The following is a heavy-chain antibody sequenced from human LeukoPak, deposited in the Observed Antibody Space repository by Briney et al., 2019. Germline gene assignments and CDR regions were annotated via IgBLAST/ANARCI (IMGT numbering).Heavy chain of an antibody. J-gene: IGHJ4*02. CDR3: AKTVVVPAAAFDY. CDR2: FSDNGGYT. Sequence: GGSLRLSCRASGFTFSDYAMSWVRQAPGKGLEWVSCFSDNGGYTYYADSVKGRFTISRDNSKNTLYLQMNSLRAEDTAVYYCAKTVVVPAAAFDYWGQGTLVTVSS. D-gene: IGHD2-2*01. CDR1: GFTFSDYA. V-gene: IGHV3-23*01.